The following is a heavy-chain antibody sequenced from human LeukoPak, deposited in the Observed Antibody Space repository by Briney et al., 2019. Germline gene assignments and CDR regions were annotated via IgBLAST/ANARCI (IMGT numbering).Heavy chain of an antibody. J-gene: IGHJ4*02. CDR3: AKDLDYYDSSGYFDY. D-gene: IGHD3-22*01. V-gene: IGHV3-21*01. CDR1: GFTFSIYS. CDR2: ISSSNSYI. Sequence: PGGSLRLSCAASGFTFSIYSMNWVRQAPGKGLEWVSSISSSNSYIYYADSVKGRFTISRDNAKNSLYLQMSTLRAEDTAVYYCAKDLDYYDSSGYFDYWGQGTLVTVSS.